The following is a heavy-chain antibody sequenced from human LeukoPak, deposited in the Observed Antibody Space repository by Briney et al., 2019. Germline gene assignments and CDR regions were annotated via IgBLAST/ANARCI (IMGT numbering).Heavy chain of an antibody. Sequence: GGSLRLSCAASGFTFSSYGMHWVRQAPGKGLEWVAVISYDGSNKYCADSVKGRFTISRGNSKNTLYLQMNSLRAEDTAVYYCAKDLFASSGNSYWGQGTLVTVSS. V-gene: IGHV3-30*18. J-gene: IGHJ4*02. CDR1: GFTFSSYG. CDR2: ISYDGSNK. CDR3: AKDLFASSGNSY. D-gene: IGHD3-22*01.